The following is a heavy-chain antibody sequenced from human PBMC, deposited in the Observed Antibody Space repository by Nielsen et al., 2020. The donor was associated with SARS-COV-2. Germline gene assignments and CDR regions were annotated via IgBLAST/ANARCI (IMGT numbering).Heavy chain of an antibody. CDR2: INSDGSST. J-gene: IGHJ4*02. CDR1: GFTFSSYG. CDR3: AREIIVATPAIDY. Sequence: GESLKISCAASGFTFSSYGMHWVRQAPGKGLVWVSRINSDGSSTSYADSVKGRFTISRDNAKNTLYLQMNSLRAEDTAVYYCAREIIVATPAIDYWGQGTLVTVSS. D-gene: IGHD5-12*01. V-gene: IGHV3-74*01.